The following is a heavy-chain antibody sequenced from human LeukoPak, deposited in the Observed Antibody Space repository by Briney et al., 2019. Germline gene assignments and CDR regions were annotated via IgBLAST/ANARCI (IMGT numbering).Heavy chain of an antibody. V-gene: IGHV1-2*02. CDR3: ARVKVRGVAYYMDV. CDR2: INPNSGGT. D-gene: IGHD3-10*01. Sequence: ASVKVSCKASGYTFTGYYMHWVRQAPGQGLEWMGWINPNSGGTNYAQKFQGRVTMTRDTSISTAYMELSRLRSDDTAVYYCARVKVRGVAYYMDVWGKGTTVTVS. CDR1: GYTFTGYY. J-gene: IGHJ6*03.